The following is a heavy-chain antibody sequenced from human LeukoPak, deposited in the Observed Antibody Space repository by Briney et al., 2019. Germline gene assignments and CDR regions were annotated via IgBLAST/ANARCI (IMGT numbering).Heavy chain of an antibody. CDR3: AKDRYDFWSGPRPYYYMDV. CDR1: GFTFSSYG. CDR2: IRYDGSNK. J-gene: IGHJ6*03. Sequence: GGSLRLSCAASGFTFSSYGMHWVRQAPGEGLEWVAFIRYDGSNKYYADSVKGRFTISRDNSKNTLYLQMNSLRAEDTAVYYCAKDRYDFWSGPRPYYYMDVWGKGTTVTVSS. D-gene: IGHD3-3*01. V-gene: IGHV3-30*02.